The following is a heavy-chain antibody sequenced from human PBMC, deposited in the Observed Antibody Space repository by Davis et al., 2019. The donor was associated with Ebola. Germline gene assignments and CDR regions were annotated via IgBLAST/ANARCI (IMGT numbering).Heavy chain of an antibody. CDR2: INLDGSEK. Sequence: GGSLRLSFAASGFTFRSYWMRWVRQAPGGGLEWVAHINLDGSEKFYLDSVKGRFTISRENAKNSLSMQMINLRADDTAVYYCASYVKAQTTRYCFDGWGQGTLVTVSS. D-gene: IGHD1-1*01. CDR1: GFTFRSYW. V-gene: IGHV3-7*03. J-gene: IGHJ4*02. CDR3: ASYVKAQTTRYCFDG.